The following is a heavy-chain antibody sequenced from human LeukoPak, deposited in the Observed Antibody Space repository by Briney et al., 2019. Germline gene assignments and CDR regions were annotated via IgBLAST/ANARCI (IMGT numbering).Heavy chain of an antibody. V-gene: IGHV1-46*01. CDR2: INPSGGST. Sequence: GASVKVSCKASGYTFTSYYMHWVRQAPGQGLEWMGIINPSGGSTSYAQKFQGRVTMTRDTSTSTVYMELSRLRSDDTAVYYCARESGLNYGGNSDFDYWGQGTLVTVSS. CDR1: GYTFTSYY. J-gene: IGHJ4*02. D-gene: IGHD4-23*01. CDR3: ARESGLNYGGNSDFDY.